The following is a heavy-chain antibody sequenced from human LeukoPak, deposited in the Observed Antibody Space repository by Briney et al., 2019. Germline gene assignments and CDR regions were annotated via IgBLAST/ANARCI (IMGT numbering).Heavy chain of an antibody. CDR2: INHSGST. CDR1: GGSFSGYY. CDR3: ARVRFRGFGYYYYGMDV. V-gene: IGHV4-34*01. D-gene: IGHD3-10*01. J-gene: IGHJ6*04. Sequence: SETLSLTCAVYGGSFSGYYWSWIRQPPGKGLEWIGEINHSGSTNYNPSLKSRVTISVDTFKNQFSLKLSSVTAADTAVYYCARVRFRGFGYYYYGMDVWGKGTTVTVSS.